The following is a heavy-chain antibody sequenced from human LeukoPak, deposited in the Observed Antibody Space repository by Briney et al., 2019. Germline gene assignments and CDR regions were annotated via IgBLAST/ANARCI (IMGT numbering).Heavy chain of an antibody. CDR3: ARDDYYDSSGLDY. J-gene: IGHJ4*02. Sequence: GGSLRLSCAASGFTFSRYWMHWVRQAPGKGLVWVSRINSDGSDITYADSVKGRFTISRDNSKNMLYLQMNSLRAEDTAVYYCARDDYYDSSGLDYWGQGTLVTVSS. CDR2: INSDGSDI. V-gene: IGHV3-74*01. D-gene: IGHD3-22*01. CDR1: GFTFSRYW.